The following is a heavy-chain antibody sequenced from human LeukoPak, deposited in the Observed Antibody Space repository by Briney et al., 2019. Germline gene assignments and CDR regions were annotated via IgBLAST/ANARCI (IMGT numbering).Heavy chain of an antibody. J-gene: IGHJ4*02. CDR3: SGQQWPQVY. D-gene: IGHD6-19*01. V-gene: IGHV1-69*15. CDR1: GGTFSNSA. CDR2: IIPIYVTA. Sequence: SVKVSCKASGGTFSNSAFSWVRQAPRQGLEWVGRIIPIYVTAHYAQKLQGRDTITADESTSTVYMELSSLTSEDTAVYYCSGQQWPQVYWGQGTLVTVSS.